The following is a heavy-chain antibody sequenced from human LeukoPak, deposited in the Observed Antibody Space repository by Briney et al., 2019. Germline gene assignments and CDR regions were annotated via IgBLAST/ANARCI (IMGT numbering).Heavy chain of an antibody. CDR3: ARDQGDSSGWYGLDY. D-gene: IGHD6-19*01. J-gene: IGHJ4*02. V-gene: IGHV3-74*01. CDR2: INNDGSST. CDR1: GFTFSSYW. Sequence: PGGSLRLSCAASGFTFSSYWMHWVRQAPGKGLVWVSRINNDGSSTSYADSVKGRFTISGDNAKNTLYLQMNSLRAEDTAVYYCARDQGDSSGWYGLDYWGQGTLVTVSS.